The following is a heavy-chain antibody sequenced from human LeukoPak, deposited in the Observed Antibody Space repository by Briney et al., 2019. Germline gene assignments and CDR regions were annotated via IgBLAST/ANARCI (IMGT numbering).Heavy chain of an antibody. CDR1: GGSISSGGYS. D-gene: IGHD3-22*01. CDR3: ARGHYYDSSLSFYYYYGMDV. CDR2: IYHSGST. J-gene: IGHJ6*02. V-gene: IGHV4-30-2*01. Sequence: SETLSPTCAVSGGSISSGGYSWGWIRLPPGKGLEWIGYIYHSGSTYYNPSLKSRVTISVDRSKNQFSLKLSSVTAADTAVYYCARGHYYDSSLSFYYYYGMDVWGQGTTVTVSS.